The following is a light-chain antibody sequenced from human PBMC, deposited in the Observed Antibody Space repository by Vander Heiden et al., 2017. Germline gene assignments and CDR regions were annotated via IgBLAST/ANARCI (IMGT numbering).Light chain of an antibody. CDR3: SSYAGNNTLV. J-gene: IGLJ2*01. V-gene: IGLV2-8*01. CDR2: EVS. Sequence: QSALTQPPSAPGSPGQSVTISCTGTSSDVGHYNYVSWYQQHPGKAPKRMIDEVSKRPSGVPDRFSGSKSGKTASLTVSGLQAEDEADYYCSSYAGNNTLVFGGGTKLTGL. CDR1: SSDVGHYNY.